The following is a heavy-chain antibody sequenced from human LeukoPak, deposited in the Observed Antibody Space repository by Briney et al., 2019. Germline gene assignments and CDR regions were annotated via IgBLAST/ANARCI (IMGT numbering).Heavy chain of an antibody. CDR3: ARDRVAYSTSPMDY. D-gene: IGHD6-6*01. CDR2: INHIGST. J-gene: IGHJ4*02. Sequence: PSETLSLTCAVSGGSFSGYYWSWIRQPPGKGLEWIGEINHIGSTNYNPSLKSRVTISVDTSKNQFSLRLSSMTAADTAVYYCARDRVAYSTSPMDYWGQGTQVTVSS. V-gene: IGHV4-34*01. CDR1: GGSFSGYY.